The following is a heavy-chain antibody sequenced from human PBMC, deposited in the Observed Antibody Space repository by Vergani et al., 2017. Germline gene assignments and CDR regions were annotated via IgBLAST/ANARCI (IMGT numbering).Heavy chain of an antibody. D-gene: IGHD1-26*01. CDR3: ARDGWELLASWFDP. J-gene: IGHJ5*02. CDR1: GGSISSGSYY. Sequence: QVQLQESGPGLVKPSQTLSLTCTVSGGSISSGSYYWSWIRQPAGKGLEWIGRIYTSGSTNYNPSLKSRVTISVDTSKNQFSLKLSPVTAADTAVYYCARDGWELLASWFDPWGQGTLVTVSS. CDR2: IYTSGST. V-gene: IGHV4-61*02.